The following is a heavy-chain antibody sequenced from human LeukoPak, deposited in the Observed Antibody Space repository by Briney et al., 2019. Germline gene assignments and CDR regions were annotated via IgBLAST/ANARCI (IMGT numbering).Heavy chain of an antibody. D-gene: IGHD1-14*01. CDR1: GFTFSSYE. Sequence: GGSLRLSCAASGFTFSSYEMNWVRQAPGKGLEWVLFISSGSSYIYYADSLKGRFTIDRANTKNTMYLQMNSLRAEDTAVYYCAKYRKVTGRQRDDAFDIWGQGTMITVSS. CDR3: AKYRKVTGRQRDDAFDI. CDR2: ISSGSSYI. J-gene: IGHJ3*02. V-gene: IGHV3-21*01.